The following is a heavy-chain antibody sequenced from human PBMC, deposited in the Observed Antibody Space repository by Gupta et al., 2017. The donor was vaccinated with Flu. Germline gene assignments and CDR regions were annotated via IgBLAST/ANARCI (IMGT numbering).Heavy chain of an antibody. D-gene: IGHD2-2*01. Sequence: QAPGKGLEWVTFIAYDGSTKFYAGSVRGRFTISRDDSKNTLYLQMNSLRVDDTAVYYCATEESTGAYCSSDGCYRNAFEFWGQGTMVTVSS. J-gene: IGHJ3*01. CDR2: IAYDGSTK. V-gene: IGHV3-30*14. CDR3: ATEESTGAYCSSDGCYRNAFEF.